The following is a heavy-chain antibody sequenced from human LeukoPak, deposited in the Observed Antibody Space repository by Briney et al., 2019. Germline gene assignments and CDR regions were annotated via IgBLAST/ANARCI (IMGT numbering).Heavy chain of an antibody. CDR1: GGSISSGDYY. J-gene: IGHJ3*02. D-gene: IGHD3-22*01. V-gene: IGHV4-30-4*01. CDR2: IYYSGST. CDR3: ARDEYYYDSSGKFDI. Sequence: SETLSLTCTVSGGSISSGDYYWSWIRRPPGKGLEWIGYIYYSGSTYYNPSLKSRVTISVDTSKNQFSLKLSSVTAADTAVYYCARDEYYYDSSGKFDIWGQGTMVTVSS.